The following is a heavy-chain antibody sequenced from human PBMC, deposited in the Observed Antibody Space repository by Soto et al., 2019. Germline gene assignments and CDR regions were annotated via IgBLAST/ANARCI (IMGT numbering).Heavy chain of an antibody. CDR3: ARDQLYSSSWTYFDY. CDR2: ISSSSSYI. V-gene: IGHV3-21*01. J-gene: IGHJ4*02. Sequence: GGSLRLSCAASGFTFSSYSMNWVRQAPGKGLEWVSSISSSSSYIYYADSVKGRFTISRDNANNSLYLQMNSLRAEDTAVYYCARDQLYSSSWTYFDYWGQGTLVTVSS. D-gene: IGHD6-13*01. CDR1: GFTFSSYS.